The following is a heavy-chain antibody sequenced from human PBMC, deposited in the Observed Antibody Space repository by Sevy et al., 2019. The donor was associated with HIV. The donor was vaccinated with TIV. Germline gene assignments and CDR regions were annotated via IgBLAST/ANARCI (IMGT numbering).Heavy chain of an antibody. CDR1: GFTFSNAW. V-gene: IGHV3-15*01. J-gene: IGHJ4*02. CDR2: IKSKTDGGTT. CDR3: TTDLGFNMMIY. D-gene: IGHD3-22*01. Sequence: GGSLRLSCAASGFTFSNAWMSWVRQAPGKGLEWVGRIKSKTDGGTTDYAAPVKGRFTISRDDSKNTLYLQMNSLKTEDTALYYCTTDLGFNMMIYWGQGTLVTVSS.